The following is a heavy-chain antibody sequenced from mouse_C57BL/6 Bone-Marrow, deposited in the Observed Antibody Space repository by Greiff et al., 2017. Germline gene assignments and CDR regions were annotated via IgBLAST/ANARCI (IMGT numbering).Heavy chain of an antibody. CDR2: IDPSDSYT. Sequence: QVQLQQPGAELVLPGASVKLSCKASGYTFTSYWMHWVKQTPGQGLEWIGEIDPSDSYTNSNQKFKGKSTLTVDKSSSTAYMQLSSLTSEDSAVYYCARERAQAGAMDYWGQGTSVTVSS. CDR3: ARERAQAGAMDY. J-gene: IGHJ4*01. V-gene: IGHV1-69*01. CDR1: GYTFTSYW. D-gene: IGHD3-2*02.